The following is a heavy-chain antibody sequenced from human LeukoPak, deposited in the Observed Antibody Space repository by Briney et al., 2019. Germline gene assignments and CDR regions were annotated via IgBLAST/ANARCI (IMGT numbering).Heavy chain of an antibody. J-gene: IGHJ4*02. CDR2: INGDGRST. D-gene: IGHD3-9*01. CDR3: TRGGLTGQMAAFDY. CDR1: GFTLSDYW. V-gene: IGHV3-74*01. Sequence: GGSLRLSCAASGFTLSDYWMHWVRQVPGEGPVWVSRINGDGRSTTYADSVEGRFTISRDNAKNTIFLRMTSLRDEDTAVYYCTRGGLTGQMAAFDYWGQGALVTVSS.